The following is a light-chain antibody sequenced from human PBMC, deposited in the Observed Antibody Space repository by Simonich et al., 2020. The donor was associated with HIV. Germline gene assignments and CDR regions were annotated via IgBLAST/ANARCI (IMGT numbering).Light chain of an antibody. CDR3: SSYTSSSTWV. CDR1: SSDVGGYKY. V-gene: IGLV2-14*03. J-gene: IGLJ3*02. Sequence: QSALTQPASVSGSPGQSITISCTGTSSDVGGYKYVSWYQQHPGKAPKLIIYVVTNRPSGVSTRFSGSKSGNTASLTISGLQAEDEADYYCSSYTSSSTWVFGGGTKLTVL. CDR2: VVT.